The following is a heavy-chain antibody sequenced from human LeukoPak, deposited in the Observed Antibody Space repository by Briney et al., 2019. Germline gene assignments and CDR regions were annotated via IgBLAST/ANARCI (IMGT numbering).Heavy chain of an antibody. CDR2: ISNSSGTI. D-gene: IGHD4-17*01. CDR3: ARGPYGDYVDALDY. CDR1: GFTFNTYS. V-gene: IGHV3-48*01. J-gene: IGHJ4*02. Sequence: GGSLRLSCAASGFTFNTYSMNWVRQAPGKGLEWVSYISNSSGTIYYADSVEGRFTISRDNARNSLYLQMNSLRAEDTAVYYCARGPYGDYVDALDYWGQGTLVTASS.